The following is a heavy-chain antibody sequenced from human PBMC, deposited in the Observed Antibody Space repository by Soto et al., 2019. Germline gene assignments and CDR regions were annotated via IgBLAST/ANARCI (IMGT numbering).Heavy chain of an antibody. CDR3: ARAPSGYGKTPFWYFDL. CDR2: IYYSGST. Sequence: QVQLQESGPGLVKPSQTLSLTCTVSGGSISSGGYYWSWIRQHPGKGLEWIGYIYYSGSTYYNPSLMSRVTISVDTSKNQFSRKLSSVTAADTAVYYCARAPSGYGKTPFWYFDLWGRGTLVTVSS. V-gene: IGHV4-31*03. J-gene: IGHJ2*01. D-gene: IGHD5-12*01. CDR1: GGSISSGGYY.